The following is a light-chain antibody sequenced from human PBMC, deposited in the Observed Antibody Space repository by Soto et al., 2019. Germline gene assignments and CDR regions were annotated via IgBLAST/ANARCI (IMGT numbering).Light chain of an antibody. CDR1: QSVSSY. CDR3: QQRSNWPIT. Sequence: EIVLTQSPATLSLSPGERATLSCRASQSVSSYLAWYQQKPGQAPRLLIYDASNRATGIPARFSGSGSGPDFTLTISSLEPEDFAVYYCQQRSNWPITFGQGTRREIK. J-gene: IGKJ5*01. V-gene: IGKV3-11*01. CDR2: DAS.